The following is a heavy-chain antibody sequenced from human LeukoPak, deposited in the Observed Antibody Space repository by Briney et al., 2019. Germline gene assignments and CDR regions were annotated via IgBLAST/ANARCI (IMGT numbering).Heavy chain of an antibody. CDR1: GGSISSGGYY. V-gene: IGHV4-31*03. CDR2: IYYSGST. J-gene: IGHJ3*02. D-gene: IGHD3-22*01. CDR3: ARAPLGGYYSIDAFDI. Sequence: PSETLSLTCTVSGGSISSGGYYWSWIRQHPGKGLEWIGYIYYSGSTYYNPSLKSRVTISVDTYKNQFSLKLSSVTAADTAVYYCARAPLGGYYSIDAFDIWGQGTMVTVSS.